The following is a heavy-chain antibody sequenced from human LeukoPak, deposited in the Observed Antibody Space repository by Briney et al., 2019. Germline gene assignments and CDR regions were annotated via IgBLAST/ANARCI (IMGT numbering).Heavy chain of an antibody. Sequence: SETLSLTCIVSGGSISSYYWSWIRQPPGKGLEWIGYIYYSGSTNYNPSLKSRVTISVDTSKNQFSLKLSSVTAADTAVYYCARVPYYDILTGYTPQYYFDYWGQGTLVTVSS. CDR1: GGSISSYY. D-gene: IGHD3-9*01. J-gene: IGHJ4*02. CDR2: IYYSGST. V-gene: IGHV4-59*01. CDR3: ARVPYYDILTGYTPQYYFDY.